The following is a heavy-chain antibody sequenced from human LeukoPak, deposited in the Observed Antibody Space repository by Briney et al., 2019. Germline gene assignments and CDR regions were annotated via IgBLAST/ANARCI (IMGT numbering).Heavy chain of an antibody. V-gene: IGHV3-21*01. D-gene: IGHD1-1*01. Sequence: NAGGSLRLSCAASGFTFSAYGMNWVRQAPGKGLEWVSSISSSSSNIYYADSVKGRFTISRDNAKNSLYLQMNSLRAEDTAVYYCARCTTGRTFGSLLEIKKSREVDYWGQGTLVTVSS. J-gene: IGHJ4*02. CDR3: ARCTTGRTFGSLLEIKKSREVDY. CDR1: GFTFSAYG. CDR2: ISSSSSNI.